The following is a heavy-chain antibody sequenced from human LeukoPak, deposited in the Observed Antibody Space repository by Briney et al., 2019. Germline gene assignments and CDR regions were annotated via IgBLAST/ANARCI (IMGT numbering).Heavy chain of an antibody. J-gene: IGHJ4*02. CDR2: IHYSGHT. CDR1: GGSISSFY. Sequence: SETLSLTCTVSGGSISSFYWSWIRQPPGGGLEWIAYIHYSGHTNSNPSLKSRVTISLDTSKNQVALNLYSVTAADTAVYYCARHGVDYGNYLAYFDSWGQGTLLTVSS. D-gene: IGHD4-11*01. CDR3: ARHGVDYGNYLAYFDS. V-gene: IGHV4-59*08.